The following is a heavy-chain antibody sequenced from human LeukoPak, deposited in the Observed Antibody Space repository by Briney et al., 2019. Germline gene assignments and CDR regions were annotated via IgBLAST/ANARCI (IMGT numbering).Heavy chain of an antibody. CDR2: IYYSGST. D-gene: IGHD2-2*01. CDR3: ARQRRVPAASFDY. J-gene: IGHJ4*02. CDR1: GGSFSGYY. V-gene: IGHV4-59*08. Sequence: PSETLSLTCAVYGGSFSGYYWSWIRQAPGKGLEWIGYIYYSGSTNYNPSLKSRVTISVDTSKNQFSLKLSSVTAADTAVYYCARQRRVPAASFDYWGQGTLVTVSS.